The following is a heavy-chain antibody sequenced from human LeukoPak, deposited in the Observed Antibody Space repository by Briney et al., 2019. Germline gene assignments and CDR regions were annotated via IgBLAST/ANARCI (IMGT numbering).Heavy chain of an antibody. CDR3: ARDGITIFGVLIPPGWFDP. V-gene: IGHV3-30-3*01. J-gene: IGHJ5*02. CDR2: ISYDGSNK. D-gene: IGHD3-3*01. CDR1: GFTFSSYW. Sequence: GSLRLSCAASGFTFSSYWMHWVRQAPGKGLEWVAVISYDGSNKYYADSVKGRFTISRDNSMNTLYLQMDSLRAEDTAVYYCARDGITIFGVLIPPGWFDPWGQGTLVTVSS.